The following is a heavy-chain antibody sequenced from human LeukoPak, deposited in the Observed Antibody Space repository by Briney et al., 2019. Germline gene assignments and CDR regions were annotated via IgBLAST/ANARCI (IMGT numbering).Heavy chain of an antibody. CDR3: ARDGSLPDY. Sequence: PGGSLRLSCAASGFTFSNYWMHWVRQTPGKGLVWVSCIISVGSSTSYADSVKGRFTISRDNAKNTLYLQMNSLTAEDTAVYYCARDGSLPDYWGQGTLVTVSS. J-gene: IGHJ4*02. CDR2: IISVGSST. V-gene: IGHV3-74*01. CDR1: GFTFSNYW.